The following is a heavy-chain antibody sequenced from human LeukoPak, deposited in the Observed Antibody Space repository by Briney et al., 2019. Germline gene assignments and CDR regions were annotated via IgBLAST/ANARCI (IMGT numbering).Heavy chain of an antibody. V-gene: IGHV4-34*01. D-gene: IGHD3-22*01. Sequence: PSETLSLTCAVYGGSFSGYYWSWIRQPPGKGLEWIGEINHSGSTNYNPSLKSRVTISVDTSKNQFSLKLSPVTAADTAVYYCARRRAHYYDSSGPFDPWGQGTLVTVSS. CDR1: GGSFSGYY. CDR3: ARRRAHYYDSSGPFDP. CDR2: INHSGST. J-gene: IGHJ5*02.